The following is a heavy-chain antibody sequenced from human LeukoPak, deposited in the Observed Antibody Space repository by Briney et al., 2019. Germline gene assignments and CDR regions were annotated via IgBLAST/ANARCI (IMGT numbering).Heavy chain of an antibody. CDR3: ARAGPIDY. J-gene: IGHJ4*02. CDR2: IYSGGST. Sequence: PGGSLRLSCAASGFIVSSKYMSWVRQAPGKGLEWVSGIYSGGSTYYAASVEGRFTISRDNSKNTVYLQMNRLRVEDTAVYYCARAGPIDYWGQGTLVTVSS. V-gene: IGHV3-53*01. CDR1: GFIVSSKY.